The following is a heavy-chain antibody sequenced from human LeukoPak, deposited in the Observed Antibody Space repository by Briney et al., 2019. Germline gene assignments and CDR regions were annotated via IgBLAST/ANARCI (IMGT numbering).Heavy chain of an antibody. J-gene: IGHJ3*02. CDR1: GFTFSSYS. CDR2: IKQDGSEK. CDR3: ARVSGVVVDNDAFDI. D-gene: IGHD2-15*01. Sequence: AGGSLRLSCAASGFTFSSYSMNWVCQAPGKGLEWVANIKQDGSEKYCVDSVKGRFTISRDNAKNSLYLQMNSLRAEDTAVYYCARVSGVVVDNDAFDIWGQGTMVTVSS. V-gene: IGHV3-7*01.